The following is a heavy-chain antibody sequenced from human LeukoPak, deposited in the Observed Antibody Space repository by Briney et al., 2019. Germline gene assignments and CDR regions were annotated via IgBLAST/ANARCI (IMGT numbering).Heavy chain of an antibody. J-gene: IGHJ4*02. V-gene: IGHV3-7*01. CDR1: GFTFSSYW. CDR2: IKQDGSEK. Sequence: GGSLRLSCAASGFTFSSYWMSWVRQAPGKGLEWVANIKQDGSEKYYVDSVKGRFTISRDNSKNTLYLQMNSLRAEDTTVYYCAKEGYNWSLDSWGQGTLVTVSS. D-gene: IGHD1-20*01. CDR3: AKEGYNWSLDS.